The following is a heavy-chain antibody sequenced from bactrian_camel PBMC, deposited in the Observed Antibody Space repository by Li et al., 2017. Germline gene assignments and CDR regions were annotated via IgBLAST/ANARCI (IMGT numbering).Heavy chain of an antibody. V-gene: IGHV3S53*01. Sequence: QLVESGGGSVQAGGSLRLSCGASGSIYGDACVGWLRQAPGKEREGVAAIDSDGIASYADSVKCRFTVSRDNANNTVNLMMNSLKPEDTAMYYCAARCSGFSGCYSDSLDIDQFNYWGQGTQVTVS. CDR1: GSIYGDAC. CDR2: IDSDGIA. J-gene: IGHJ4*01. D-gene: IGHD1*01. CDR3: AARCSGFSGCYSDSLDIDQFNY.